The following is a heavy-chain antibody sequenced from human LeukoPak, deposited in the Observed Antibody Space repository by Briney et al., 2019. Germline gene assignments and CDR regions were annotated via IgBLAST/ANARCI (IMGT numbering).Heavy chain of an antibody. CDR1: GYTFTNFY. V-gene: IGHV1-2*06. CDR2: INPDTGGT. CDR3: VTSFDYSDFY. Sequence: ASVTVSCKASGYTFTNFYIHWVRPAPGQGLEWMGRINPDTGGTNFAQKFQDRVTVTRDTSISTAFLELSSLTSGDAAVYYCVTSFDYSDFYWGQGTLVIV. D-gene: IGHD4-11*01. J-gene: IGHJ4*02.